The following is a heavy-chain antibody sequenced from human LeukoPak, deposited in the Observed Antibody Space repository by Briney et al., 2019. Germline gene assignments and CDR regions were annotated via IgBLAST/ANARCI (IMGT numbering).Heavy chain of an antibody. D-gene: IGHD3-22*01. CDR3: AKDAVTYYYDSSGYYDY. CDR1: GFTFSSYA. J-gene: IGHJ4*02. CDR2: ISGSGGST. Sequence: PGGSLRLSCAASGFTFSSYAMSWVRQAPGKGLEWVSAISGSGGSTYYADSVKGRFTISRDNSKNTLYLQMNSLRAEDTAVYYCAKDAVTYYYDSSGYYDYWGQGTLVTVSS. V-gene: IGHV3-23*01.